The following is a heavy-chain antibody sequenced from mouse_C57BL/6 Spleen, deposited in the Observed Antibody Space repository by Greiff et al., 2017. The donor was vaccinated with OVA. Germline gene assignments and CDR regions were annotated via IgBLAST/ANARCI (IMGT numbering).Heavy chain of an antibody. CDR1: GYSFTGYY. V-gene: IGHV1-42*01. CDR2: INPSTGGT. J-gene: IGHJ2*01. D-gene: IGHD2-1*01. Sequence: EVKLQQSGPELVKPGASVKISCKASGYSFTGYYMNWVKQSPEKSLEWIGEINPSTGGTTYNQKFKAKATLTVDKSSSTAYMQLKSLTSEDSAVYYCARDDYGNYEYWGQGTTLTVSS. CDR3: ARDDYGNYEY.